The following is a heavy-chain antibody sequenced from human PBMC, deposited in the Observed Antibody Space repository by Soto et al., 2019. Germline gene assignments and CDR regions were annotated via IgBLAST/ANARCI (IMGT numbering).Heavy chain of an antibody. CDR1: GGSISSSSYY. CDR2: IYYSGST. D-gene: IGHD3-3*01. V-gene: IGHV4-39*01. Sequence: SETLSLTCTVSGGSISSSSYYWGWIRQPPGKGLEWIGSIYYSGSTYYNPSLKSRVTISVDTSKNQFSLKLSSVTAADTAVYYCASQVYFDFLIGYYESSLDICGQGTMLTGSS. J-gene: IGHJ3*02. CDR3: ASQVYFDFLIGYYESSLDI.